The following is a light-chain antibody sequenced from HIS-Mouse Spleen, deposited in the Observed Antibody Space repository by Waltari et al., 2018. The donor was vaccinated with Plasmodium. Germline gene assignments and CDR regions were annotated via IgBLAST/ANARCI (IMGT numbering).Light chain of an antibody. V-gene: IGLV2-23*01. J-gene: IGLJ3*02. CDR3: CSYAGSSTNWV. Sequence: QSALTQPASVSGSPGQSITISCTGTSSDVGSYNLVSWYQQHPGKAPKRIIYEGSKRPSGVSNRFSGSKSGNTASLTISGLHAEDEADYCCCSYAGSSTNWVFGGGTKLTVL. CDR1: SSDVGSYNL. CDR2: EGS.